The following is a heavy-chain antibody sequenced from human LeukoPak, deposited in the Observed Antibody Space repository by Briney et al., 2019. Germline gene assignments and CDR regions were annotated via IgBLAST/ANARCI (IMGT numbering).Heavy chain of an antibody. CDR2: IQQHGSET. CDR3: AKDGRAAAGQDY. J-gene: IGHJ4*02. D-gene: IGHD6-13*01. CDR1: GFTFSNYW. V-gene: IGHV3-7*03. Sequence: SGGSLRLSCEGSGFTFSNYWMSWVRQAPGKGLEWVANIQQHGSETYYGDSVKGRFTISRDNSKNTLYLQMNSLRAEDTAVYYCAKDGRAAAGQDYWGQGTLVTVSS.